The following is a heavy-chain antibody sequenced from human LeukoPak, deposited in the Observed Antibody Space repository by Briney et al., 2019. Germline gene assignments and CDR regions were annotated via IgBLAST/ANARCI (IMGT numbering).Heavy chain of an antibody. CDR1: GFTFSSYS. V-gene: IGHV3-48*01. Sequence: PGGSLRLSCAASGFTFSSYSMNWVRQAPGRGLEWVSYISSSSSTIYYADSVKGRFTISRDNAKNSLYLQMNSLRAEDTAVYYRARATPVHDGYYYGMDVWGQGTTVTVSS. D-gene: IGHD3-16*01. CDR3: ARATPVHDGYYYGMDV. CDR2: ISSSSSTI. J-gene: IGHJ6*02.